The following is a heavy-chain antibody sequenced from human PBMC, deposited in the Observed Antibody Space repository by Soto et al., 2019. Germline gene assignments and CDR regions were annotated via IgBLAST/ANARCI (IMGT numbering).Heavy chain of an antibody. CDR1: CGSISSGDYY. CDR3: ARAHYGDYGYGMDV. V-gene: IGHV4-30-2*01. CDR2: IYHGGYT. D-gene: IGHD4-17*01. J-gene: IGHJ6*02. Sequence: SETLPLTCTVSCGSISSGDYYWSWIRQPPGKGLEWIGYIYHGGYTYYNPSLKSRVTISVDRSKNQFSLKLSSVTAADTAVYYCARAHYGDYGYGMDVWGQGTTVTVSS.